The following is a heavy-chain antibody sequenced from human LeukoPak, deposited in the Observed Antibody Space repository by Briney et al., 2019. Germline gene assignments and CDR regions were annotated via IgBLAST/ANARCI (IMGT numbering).Heavy chain of an antibody. J-gene: IGHJ4*02. V-gene: IGHV3-23*01. D-gene: IGHD3-16*01. Sequence: GGSLRLSCAASGFTFSNYAMSWVRQAPGKGLEWVSAIRGSGGSTYYANSGKGRFTISRDKSKNTLYLQMNSRRADEPAVYYFFPDKRGGLDDWGQGRLVTDSS. CDR1: GFTFSNYA. CDR3: FPDKRGGLDD. CDR2: IRGSGGST.